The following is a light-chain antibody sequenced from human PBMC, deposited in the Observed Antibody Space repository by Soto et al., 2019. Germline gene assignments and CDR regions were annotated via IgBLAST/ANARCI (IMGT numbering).Light chain of an antibody. V-gene: IGLV2-14*01. Sequence: QSALTQPASVSGSPGQSITISCTGTSSDVGGYNYVSWYQQHPGKAPKLIIYDVTNRLSGVSNRFSGSKSGNTASLTISGLQAEDEADYYCSSYTSSSTYVFGTGTKLTVL. CDR2: DVT. CDR3: SSYTSSSTYV. CDR1: SSDVGGYNY. J-gene: IGLJ1*01.